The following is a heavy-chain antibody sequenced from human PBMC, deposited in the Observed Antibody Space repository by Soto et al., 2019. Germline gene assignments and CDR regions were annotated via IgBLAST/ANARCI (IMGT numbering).Heavy chain of an antibody. D-gene: IGHD2-2*02. V-gene: IGHV3-64*01. J-gene: IGHJ6*02. CDR3: ARSQSNCSSPSCYTAGDYYYYYGMDV. CDR2: ISSNGGST. Sequence: GGSLRLSCAASGFTFSSYAMHWVRQAPGKGLEYVSAISSNGGSTYYANSVKGRFTISRDNSKNTLYLQMGSLRAEDMAVYYCARSQSNCSSPSCYTAGDYYYYYGMDVWGQGTTVTVSS. CDR1: GFTFSSYA.